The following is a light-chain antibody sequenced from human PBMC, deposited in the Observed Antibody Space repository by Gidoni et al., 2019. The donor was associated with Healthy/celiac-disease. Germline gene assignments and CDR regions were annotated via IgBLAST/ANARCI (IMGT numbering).Light chain of an antibody. J-gene: IGKJ2*01. Sequence: DIQMTQSPSSLSASVGDRVTITCRASQRISSYLNWYHQKPGKAPKRLIYAASSLQSGVPSRFSGSGSGTDFTLTISSLQPEDFATYYCQQSYSTLVTFGQGTKLEIK. CDR3: QQSYSTLVT. V-gene: IGKV1-39*01. CDR1: QRISSY. CDR2: AAS.